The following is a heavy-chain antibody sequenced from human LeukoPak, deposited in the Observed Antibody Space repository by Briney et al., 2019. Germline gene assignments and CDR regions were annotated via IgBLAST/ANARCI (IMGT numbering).Heavy chain of an antibody. V-gene: IGHV1-2*02. CDR2: INPNSGGT. CDR1: GYTFTGYY. J-gene: IGHJ6*03. D-gene: IGHD3-3*01. CDR3: ARRYDFWSGYYKGYYYYMDV. Sequence: ASVKVSCKASGYTFTGYYMHWVRQAPGQGLEWMGWINPNSGGTNYAQKFQGRVTMTRDTSISTAYMELSRLRYDDTAVYYCARRYDFWSGYYKGYYYYMDVWGKGTTVTVSS.